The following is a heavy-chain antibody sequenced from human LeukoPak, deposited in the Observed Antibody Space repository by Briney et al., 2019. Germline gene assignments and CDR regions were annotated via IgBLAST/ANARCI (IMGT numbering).Heavy chain of an antibody. J-gene: IGHJ5*02. V-gene: IGHV4-34*01. CDR2: INHSGST. D-gene: IGHD2-15*01. CDR3: ARGTPIVVVVAALRRGWFDP. CDR1: GGSFSGYY. Sequence: SETLSLTCAVYGGSFSGYYWIWIRQPPGKGLEWIGEINHSGSTNYNPSLKSRVTISVDTSKNQFSLKLSSVTAADTAVYYCARGTPIVVVVAALRRGWFDPWGQGTLVTVSS.